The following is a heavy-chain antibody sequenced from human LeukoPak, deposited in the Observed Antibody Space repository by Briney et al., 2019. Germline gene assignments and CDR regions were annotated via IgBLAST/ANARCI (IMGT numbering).Heavy chain of an antibody. Sequence: SVKVSCKASGFTFTSSAMQWVRQARGQRLEWIGWIVVGSGNTNYAQKLQERVTITRDMSTSTAYMELSSLRSEDTAVYYCAAGYYYDSSGYFAPLWWGQGTLVTVSS. CDR3: AAGYYYDSSGYFAPLW. D-gene: IGHD3-22*01. CDR1: GFTFTSSA. V-gene: IGHV1-58*02. CDR2: IVVGSGNT. J-gene: IGHJ4*02.